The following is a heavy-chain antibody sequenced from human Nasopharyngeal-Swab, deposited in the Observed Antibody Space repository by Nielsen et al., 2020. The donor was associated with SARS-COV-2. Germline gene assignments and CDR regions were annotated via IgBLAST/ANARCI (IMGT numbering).Heavy chain of an antibody. Sequence: GESLKISCAASGFTFSSYSMNWVRQAPGKGLEWVSSLSGSGANTYYADSVKGRFTISRDNSKNTLYLQMNSLRAEDTAVYYCAKDITGYSSGWFYYYYYMDVWGKGTTVTVSS. CDR2: LSGSGANT. J-gene: IGHJ6*03. CDR1: GFTFSSYS. D-gene: IGHD6-19*01. CDR3: AKDITGYSSGWFYYYYYMDV. V-gene: IGHV3-23*01.